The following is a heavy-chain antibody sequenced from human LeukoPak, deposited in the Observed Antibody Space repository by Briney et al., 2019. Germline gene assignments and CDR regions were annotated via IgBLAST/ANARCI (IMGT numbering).Heavy chain of an antibody. D-gene: IGHD3-22*01. Sequence: PSETLSLTCTVSGGSISSYYWSWIRQPPGKGLEWIGYIYYSGSTNYNPSLKSRVTISVDTSKNQFSLKLSSVTAADTAVYYCARSSNYYDSSGYYAAAFDIWGQGTMVTVSS. CDR2: IYYSGST. CDR3: ARSSNYYDSSGYYAAAFDI. V-gene: IGHV4-59*01. J-gene: IGHJ3*02. CDR1: GGSISSYY.